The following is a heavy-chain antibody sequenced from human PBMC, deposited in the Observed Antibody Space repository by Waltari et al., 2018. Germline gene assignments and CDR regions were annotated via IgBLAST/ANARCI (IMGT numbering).Heavy chain of an antibody. CDR1: EFPFSSCA. Sequence: QVQLVESGGGVVQPGRSLRLSCEASEFPFSSCAMHWVRQAPGKGLEWVAVISYNGRNIYYVDSVKGRFTISRDNSKKTLYMQMNSLRAEDTAVYYCARDYCDRTNCHGMDVWGQGTTVTVSS. CDR3: ARDYCDRTNCHGMDV. D-gene: IGHD3-22*01. J-gene: IGHJ6*02. V-gene: IGHV3-30*04. CDR2: ISYNGRNI.